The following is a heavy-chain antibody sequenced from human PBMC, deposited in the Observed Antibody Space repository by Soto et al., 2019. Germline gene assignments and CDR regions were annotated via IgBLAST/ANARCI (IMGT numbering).Heavy chain of an antibody. CDR1: GGSISANY. J-gene: IGHJ3*02. V-gene: IGHV4-59*01. D-gene: IGHD2-8*02. CDR2: IHFSGSS. CDR3: ARGGDPTAGGTGAFDI. Sequence: SETLSLTCTVTGGSISANYWSWVRQPPGEELEWIGYIHFSGSSSYNPSLKSRITISGDTSKNQFSLKVTSVIAADTAVYYCARGGDPTAGGTGAFDIWGQGIRVT.